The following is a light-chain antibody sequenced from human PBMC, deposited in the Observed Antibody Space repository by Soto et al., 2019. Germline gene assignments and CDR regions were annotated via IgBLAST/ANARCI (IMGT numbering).Light chain of an antibody. CDR2: AAS. CDR1: QSISSY. J-gene: IGKJ2*01. Sequence: DIQMTQSPSSLSASVGDRVTITCRASQSISSYLNWYQQKPGKAPKLLIYAASSLQSGVPSRFSGSGSGTDFTLTISSLQPEDFATYSCQQSDGTPATVGQGTKLEIK. V-gene: IGKV1-39*01. CDR3: QQSDGTPAT.